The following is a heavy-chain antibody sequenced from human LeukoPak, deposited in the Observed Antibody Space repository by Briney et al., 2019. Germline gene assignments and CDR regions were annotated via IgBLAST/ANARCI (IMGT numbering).Heavy chain of an antibody. Sequence: GGSLRLSCAASGFTFSSYGMHWVRQAPGKGLEGVAVISYDGGGKFSADSVKGRFTISRDNAKNSLYPQMNSLRAEDTALYYCAGDFRFDYYDILTGYPAGGDYWGQGTLVTVSS. V-gene: IGHV3-30*03. CDR3: AGDFRFDYYDILTGYPAGGDY. CDR2: ISYDGGGK. D-gene: IGHD3-9*01. CDR1: GFTFSSYG. J-gene: IGHJ4*02.